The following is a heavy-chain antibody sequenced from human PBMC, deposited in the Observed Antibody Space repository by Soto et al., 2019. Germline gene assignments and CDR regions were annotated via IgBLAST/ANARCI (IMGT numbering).Heavy chain of an antibody. Sequence: SETLSLTCTVSGGSFSPNYWAWIRQPPGKGLEWVGYIYYSGSTYYNPSLKSRVTISVDTSKNQFSLKLSSVTAADTAVYYCARATSDSSGYYNWFDPWGQGTLVTVSS. V-gene: IGHV4-59*08. CDR2: IYYSGST. D-gene: IGHD3-22*01. CDR3: ARATSDSSGYYNWFDP. J-gene: IGHJ5*02. CDR1: GGSFSPNY.